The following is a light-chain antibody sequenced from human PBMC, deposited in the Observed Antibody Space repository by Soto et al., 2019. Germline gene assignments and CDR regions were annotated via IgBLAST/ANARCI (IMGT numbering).Light chain of an antibody. CDR2: GAS. Sequence: EIVMTPSPATLSVSPGERATLSCRASQSVSSNLAWYQQKPGQAPRLLIYGASTRATGIPARFSGSRSGTEFTLTISSLQSEDFAVYYCQQYNNWPLTFGGGTKVEIK. J-gene: IGKJ4*01. CDR3: QQYNNWPLT. V-gene: IGKV3-15*01. CDR1: QSVSSN.